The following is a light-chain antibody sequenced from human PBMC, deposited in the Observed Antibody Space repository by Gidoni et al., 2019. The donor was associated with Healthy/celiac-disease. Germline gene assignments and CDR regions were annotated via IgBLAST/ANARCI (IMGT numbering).Light chain of an antibody. J-gene: IGKJ5*01. CDR3: QQSYSTPIT. Sequence: DIQMTQSPSSLSASVGDRVTTTCRASQSISSYLNWYQQKPGKAPKLLIYAASSLQSGVPSRFSGSGSGTDFTLTISSLQPEDFATYYCQQSYSTPITFXQXTRLXIK. CDR1: QSISSY. V-gene: IGKV1-39*01. CDR2: AAS.